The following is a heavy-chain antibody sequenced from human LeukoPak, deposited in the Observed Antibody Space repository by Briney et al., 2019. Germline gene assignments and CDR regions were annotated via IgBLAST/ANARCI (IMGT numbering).Heavy chain of an antibody. CDR2: ISYSGSS. Sequence: SETLSLTCTVSGASISNYYWSWIRQPPGKALECIGYISYSGSSNYNPSLKSRVTISVDTSKNQLSLKLNSVTAADTAVYYCAGAPMTSAGTALKDWGQGTLVTVSS. J-gene: IGHJ4*02. CDR3: AGAPMTSAGTALKD. CDR1: GASISNYY. V-gene: IGHV4-59*01. D-gene: IGHD2-21*02.